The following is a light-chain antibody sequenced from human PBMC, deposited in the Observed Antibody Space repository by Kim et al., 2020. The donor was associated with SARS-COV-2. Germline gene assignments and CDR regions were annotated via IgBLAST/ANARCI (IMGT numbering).Light chain of an antibody. CDR3: QQYGTSPHT. V-gene: IGKV3-20*01. J-gene: IGKJ2*01. CDR2: GAS. CDR1: QSVRTSS. Sequence: LSPGENAPLSCRASQSVRTSSLAWYQQRPGQAPRLLIYGASNRATGLPDRFSGSGSGTDFTLTISRLEPEDSAVYYCQQYGTSPHTFGQGTKLEI.